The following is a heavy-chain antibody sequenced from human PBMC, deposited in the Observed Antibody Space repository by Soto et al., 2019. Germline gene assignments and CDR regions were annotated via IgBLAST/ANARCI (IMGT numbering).Heavy chain of an antibody. CDR2: ISSISSTI. V-gene: IGHV3-48*01. J-gene: IGHJ4*02. CDR3: ARFPPFGVVPGFDY. Sequence: EVQLVESGGGLVQPGGSLRLSCAASGFTFSSYSMNWVRQAPGKGLEWVSYISSISSTIYYADSVKGRFTISRDNAKYSLYLQMNSLRAEDTAVYYCARFPPFGVVPGFDYWGQGTLVTVSS. CDR1: GFTFSSYS. D-gene: IGHD3-3*01.